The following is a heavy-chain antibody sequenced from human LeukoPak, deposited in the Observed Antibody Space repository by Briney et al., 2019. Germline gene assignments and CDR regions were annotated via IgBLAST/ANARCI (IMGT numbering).Heavy chain of an antibody. J-gene: IGHJ4*02. D-gene: IGHD3-3*01. CDR1: GGSISSYY. CDR2: IYYSGST. Sequence: ASETLSLTCTVSGGSISSYYWSWLRQPPGKGLEWLGYIYYSGSTNYNPSLKSRVTISVDTSKNQFSLKLSSVTAADTAVYYCAREGFWSGSFDYWGQGTLVTVSS. CDR3: AREGFWSGSFDY. V-gene: IGHV4-59*01.